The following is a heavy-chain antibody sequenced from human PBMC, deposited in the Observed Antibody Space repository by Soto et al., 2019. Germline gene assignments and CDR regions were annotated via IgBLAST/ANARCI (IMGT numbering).Heavy chain of an antibody. J-gene: IGHJ4*02. D-gene: IGHD3-9*01. CDR2: ITDYKGNT. CDR1: GYTFSSHG. V-gene: IGHV1-18*01. Sequence: GASVKVSCKASGYTFSSHGIGWVRQAPGQGLEWMGWITDYKGNTNSAQKFQDRVTITTDTSTSTAYMELRSLRSEDTAVYYCARTPDILTGYFDYWGQGTLVTVSS. CDR3: ARTPDILTGYFDY.